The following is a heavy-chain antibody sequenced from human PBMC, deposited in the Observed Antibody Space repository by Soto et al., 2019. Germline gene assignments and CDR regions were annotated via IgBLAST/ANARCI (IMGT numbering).Heavy chain of an antibody. CDR1: GFTFSSYE. CDR3: ARPGIAAAGPYYYYGIEV. CDR2: ISSSGSTI. V-gene: IGHV3-48*03. D-gene: IGHD6-13*01. Sequence: GWSLRLSCAASGFTFSSYEMNLVRQAPGKGLEWVSYISSSGSTIYYADSVKGRFTISRDNAKNSLYLQMNSLRAEDTAVYYCARPGIAAAGPYYYYGIEVWGKGTKVTVSS. J-gene: IGHJ6*04.